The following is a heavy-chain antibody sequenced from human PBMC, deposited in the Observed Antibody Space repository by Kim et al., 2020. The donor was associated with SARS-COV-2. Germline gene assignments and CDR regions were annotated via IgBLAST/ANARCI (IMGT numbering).Heavy chain of an antibody. J-gene: IGHJ6*02. V-gene: IGHV3-30*04. CDR3: ARDYYDSSGYSYGMDV. CDR1: GFTFSSYA. D-gene: IGHD3-22*01. Sequence: GGSLRLSCAASGFTFSSYAMHWVRQAPGKGLEWVAVISYDGSNKYYADSVKGRFTISRDNSKNTLYLQMNSLRAEDTAVYYCARDYYDSSGYSYGMDVWGQGTTVTVAS. CDR2: ISYDGSNK.